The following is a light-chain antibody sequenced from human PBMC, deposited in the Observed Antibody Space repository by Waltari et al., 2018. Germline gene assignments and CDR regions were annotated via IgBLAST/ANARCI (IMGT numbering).Light chain of an antibody. V-gene: IGKV2-28*01. CDR2: MGS. CDR3: MQARQPPYT. Sequence: DIVMTQSPLSLPVTPGEPASISCRSSQRLLHGDGRHFLDWYLQKPGQSPQLLIYMGSNRASGVPDRFSGSGSGTYFTLKISRVEAEDVGVYYCMQARQPPYTFGGGTKVEIK. J-gene: IGKJ4*01. CDR1: QRLLHGDGRHF.